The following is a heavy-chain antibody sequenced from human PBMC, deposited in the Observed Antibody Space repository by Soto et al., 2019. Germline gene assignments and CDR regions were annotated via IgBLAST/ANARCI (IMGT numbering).Heavy chain of an antibody. CDR3: ARGSCSSTSFYKEYYVDL. Sequence: QVQLVQSGAEVKKPGSSVKVSCKASGGTFSGYAISWVRQAPGQGLEWLVEIIPMFGTSNYAQKFQGRVTITADESTSTAYMALSSLRAEDTAVYYCARGSCSSTSFYKEYYVDLWGQGTLVTVSS. CDR1: GGTFSGYA. J-gene: IGHJ4*02. CDR2: IIPMFGTS. V-gene: IGHV1-69*01. D-gene: IGHD2-2*02.